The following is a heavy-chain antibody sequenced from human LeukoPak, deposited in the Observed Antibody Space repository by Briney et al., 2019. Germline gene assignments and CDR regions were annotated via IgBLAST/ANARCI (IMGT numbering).Heavy chain of an antibody. CDR2: IYYSGST. J-gene: IGHJ6*02. CDR1: GGSISSSSYY. CDR3: ARDRTKTYYYGMDV. V-gene: IGHV4-39*07. D-gene: IGHD1-1*01. Sequence: PSETPSLTCTVSGGSISSSSYYWGWIRQPPGKGLEWIGSIYYSGSTYYNPSLKSRVTISVDTSKNQFSLKLSSVTAADTAVYYCARDRTKTYYYGMDVWGQGTTVTVSS.